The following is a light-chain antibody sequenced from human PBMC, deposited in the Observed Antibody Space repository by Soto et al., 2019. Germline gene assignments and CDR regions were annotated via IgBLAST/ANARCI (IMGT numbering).Light chain of an antibody. V-gene: IGLV1-47*01. J-gene: IGLJ2*01. CDR2: RNN. Sequence: QPVLTQPPSASGTPGQRVTISCSGSSSNIGSNYVYWYQQFPGTAPKLLIYRNNQRPSGVPDRFSGSKSGTSASLAISGLRSEDEAEYYCAAWDDSLSGFVAFGGGTKLTVL. CDR3: AAWDDSLSGFVA. CDR1: SSNIGSNY.